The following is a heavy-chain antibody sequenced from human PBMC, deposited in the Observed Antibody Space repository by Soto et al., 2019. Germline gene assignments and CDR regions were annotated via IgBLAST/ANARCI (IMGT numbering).Heavy chain of an antibody. CDR2: IYYSGST. CDR3: ARAMSSGSAPAAYYYYGMDV. V-gene: IGHV4-31*03. Sequence: QVQLQESGPGLVKPSQTLSLTCTVSGGSISSGGYYWSWIRQHPGKGLEWIGYIYYSGSTYYNPSLKGRATISVDTSKNQFSLKLRAVTAAHTAVYYCARAMSSGSAPAAYYYYGMDVWGQGTTVTVSS. CDR1: GGSISSGGYY. D-gene: IGHD3-10*01. J-gene: IGHJ6*02.